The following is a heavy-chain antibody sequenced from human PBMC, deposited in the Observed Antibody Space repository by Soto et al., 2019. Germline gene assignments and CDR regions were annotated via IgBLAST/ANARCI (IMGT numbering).Heavy chain of an antibody. Sequence: PGGSLRLSCAASGFTFSSYGMHWVRQAPGKGLEWVAVIWYDGSNKYYADSVKGRFTISRDNSKNTLYLHMNSLRAEDTAVYYCARENEGSWYLDYWGQGTLVTVSS. CDR2: IWYDGSNK. CDR1: GFTFSSYG. V-gene: IGHV3-33*01. D-gene: IGHD6-13*01. J-gene: IGHJ4*02. CDR3: ARENEGSWYLDY.